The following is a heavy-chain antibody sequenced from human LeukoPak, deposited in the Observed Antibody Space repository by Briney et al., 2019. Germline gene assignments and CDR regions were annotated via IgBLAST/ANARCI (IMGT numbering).Heavy chain of an antibody. CDR2: IVVGSGNT. CDR3: AADRTVTSILMDV. CDR1: GFTFTSSA. V-gene: IGHV1-58*02. J-gene: IGHJ6*02. D-gene: IGHD4-17*01. Sequence: ASVKVSCKASGFTFTSSAMQWLRQARGEGLEWIGWIVVGSGNTNYAQKFQERVTITRDMSTRTAYMELSSLRSEDTAVYYCAADRTVTSILMDVWGQGTTVTVSS.